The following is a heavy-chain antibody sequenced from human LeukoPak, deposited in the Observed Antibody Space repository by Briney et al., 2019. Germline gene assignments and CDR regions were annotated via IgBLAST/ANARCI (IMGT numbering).Heavy chain of an antibody. J-gene: IGHJ4*02. D-gene: IGHD6-13*01. V-gene: IGHV3-21*01. CDR1: GFTFSSYS. CDR2: ISSNSSYI. CDR3: ARADGSFTTPFDY. Sequence: GGSLRLSCAASGFTFSSYSMNWVRQAPGKGLQWVSSISSNSSYIYYADSVKGRFTISRDNAKNSLYLQMNSLRAEDTAVYYCARADGSFTTPFDYWGQGALVTVSS.